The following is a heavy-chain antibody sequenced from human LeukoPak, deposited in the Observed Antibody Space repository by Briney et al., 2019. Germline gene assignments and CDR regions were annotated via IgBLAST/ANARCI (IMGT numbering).Heavy chain of an antibody. Sequence: SETLSLTCTVSGDSISSTNYYWGWIRQPPGKGLEWIGSIYYSGSTYYNPSLESRVTISVDTSKNQFSLKLSSVTAADTAVYYCARGVGELLSYYYYYYMDVWGKGTTVTISS. J-gene: IGHJ6*03. D-gene: IGHD3-10*01. CDR3: ARGVGELLSYYYYYYMDV. CDR1: GDSISSTNYY. V-gene: IGHV4-39*07. CDR2: IYYSGST.